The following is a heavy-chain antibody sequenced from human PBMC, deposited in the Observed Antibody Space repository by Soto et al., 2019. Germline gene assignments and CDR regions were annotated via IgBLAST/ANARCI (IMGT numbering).Heavy chain of an antibody. Sequence: VKVSCKASGFNFAGYFLHWVRQAPGQGLEWMGWINPNSGATKDAQKFQGRVTMTWDTSISSAYIELVSLRFDDAAVYYCARAVWESSQEFDNWGQGTRVTAPQ. D-gene: IGHD3-16*01. CDR3: ARAVWESSQEFDN. V-gene: IGHV1-2*02. CDR1: GFNFAGYF. CDR2: INPNSGAT. J-gene: IGHJ4*02.